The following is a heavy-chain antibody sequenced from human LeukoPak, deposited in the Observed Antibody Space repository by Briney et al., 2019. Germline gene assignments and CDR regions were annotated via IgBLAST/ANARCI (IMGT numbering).Heavy chain of an antibody. CDR2: INHSGST. Sequence: SETLSLTCAVYGGSFSGYYWSWIRQPPGKGLEWIGEINHSGSTNYNPSLKSRVTISVDTSKNQFSLKLSSVTAADTAVYYCARGRLAAAGFTYYYYYGMDVWGQGTTVTVSS. D-gene: IGHD6-13*01. V-gene: IGHV4-34*01. CDR1: GGSFSGYY. J-gene: IGHJ6*02. CDR3: ARGRLAAAGFTYYYYYGMDV.